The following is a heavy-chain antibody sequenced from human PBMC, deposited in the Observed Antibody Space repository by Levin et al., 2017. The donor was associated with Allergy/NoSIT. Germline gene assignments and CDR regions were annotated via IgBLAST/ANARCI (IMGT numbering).Heavy chain of an antibody. Sequence: GESLKISCAASGFTFSSYWMSWVRQAPGKGLEWVANIKQDGSEKYYVDSVKGRFTISRDNAKNSLYLQMNSLRAEDTAVYYCARDSRSSGYLRYWGQGTLVTVSS. V-gene: IGHV3-7*01. CDR2: IKQDGSEK. J-gene: IGHJ4*02. D-gene: IGHD3-22*01. CDR1: GFTFSSYW. CDR3: ARDSRSSGYLRY.